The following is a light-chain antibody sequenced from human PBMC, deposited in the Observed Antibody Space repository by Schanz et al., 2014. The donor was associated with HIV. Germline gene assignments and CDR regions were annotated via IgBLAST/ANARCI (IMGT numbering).Light chain of an antibody. CDR1: SSDVGGYNY. Sequence: QSALTQPASVSGSPGQSITISCTGTSSDVGGYNYVSWYQQHPGKAPKLMIYEVTKRPSGVSNRFSGSKSGNTASLTISGLQAEDEADYYCGAWDSGRRAVVFGGGTKLTVL. CDR3: GAWDSGRRAVV. V-gene: IGLV2-14*01. J-gene: IGLJ2*01. CDR2: EVT.